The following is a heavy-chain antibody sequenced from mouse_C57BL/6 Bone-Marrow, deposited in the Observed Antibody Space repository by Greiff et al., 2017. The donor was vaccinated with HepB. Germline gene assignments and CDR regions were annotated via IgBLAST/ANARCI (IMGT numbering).Heavy chain of an antibody. D-gene: IGHD3-2*02. CDR1: GYAFSSSW. V-gene: IGHV1-82*01. J-gene: IGHJ3*01. Sequence: VQLQQSGPELVKPGASVKISCKASGYAFSSSWMNWVKQRPGQGLEWIGRIYPGDGDTNYNGKFKGKATLTADKSSSTAYMQLSSLTSEDSAVYFCATAQGHGADWGQGTLVTVSA. CDR3: ATAQGHGAD. CDR2: IYPGDGDT.